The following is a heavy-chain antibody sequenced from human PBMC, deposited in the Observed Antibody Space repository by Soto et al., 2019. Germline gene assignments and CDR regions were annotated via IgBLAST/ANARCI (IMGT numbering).Heavy chain of an antibody. CDR2: IYYSGST. V-gene: IGHV4-31*03. CDR3: AREIAAAGYFDY. D-gene: IGHD6-13*01. CDR1: GGSISSGGYY. Sequence: SETLSLTCTVSGGSISSGGYYWSWIRQHPGKGLEWIGYIYYSGSTNYNPSLKSRVTISVDTSKNQFSLKLSSVTAADTAVYYCAREIAAAGYFDYWGQGTLVTVSS. J-gene: IGHJ4*02.